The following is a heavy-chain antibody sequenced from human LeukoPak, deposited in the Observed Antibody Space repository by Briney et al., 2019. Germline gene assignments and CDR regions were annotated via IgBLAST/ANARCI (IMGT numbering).Heavy chain of an antibody. CDR1: GFTFSSYG. V-gene: IGHV3-30*02. Sequence: GGSLRLSCAASGFTFSSYGMHWVRQAPGKGLEWVAFIRYDGSNKYYADSVEGRFTISRDNSKNTLYLQMNSLRAEDTAVYYCARGIITMVRGVMSGMDVWGQGTTVTVSS. CDR3: ARGIITMVRGVMSGMDV. CDR2: IRYDGSNK. J-gene: IGHJ6*02. D-gene: IGHD3-10*01.